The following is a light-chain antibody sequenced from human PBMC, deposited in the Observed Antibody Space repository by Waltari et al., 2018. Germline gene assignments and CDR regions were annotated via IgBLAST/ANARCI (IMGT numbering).Light chain of an antibody. V-gene: IGLV2-23*02. CDR2: DVN. CDR3: CSYAGSAISV. CDR1: SRDIGNYNL. Sequence: QSALTQTATVSGSPGQSITTSCSGTSRDIGNYNLVSWYQQHPGKAPTLIIYDVNKRPSGVSNRFSGSKSGNTAFLTISGLQTADEADYYCCSYAGSAISVFGGGTKVTVL. J-gene: IGLJ3*02.